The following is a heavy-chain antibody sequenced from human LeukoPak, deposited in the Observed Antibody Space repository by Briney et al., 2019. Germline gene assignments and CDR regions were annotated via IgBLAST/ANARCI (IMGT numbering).Heavy chain of an antibody. J-gene: IGHJ4*02. V-gene: IGHV3-30*03. CDR1: GFTFSSYG. D-gene: IGHD1-26*01. CDR3: ARDFVSGSYAFGY. CDR2: ISYDGSNK. Sequence: PGRSLRLSCAASGFTFSSYGMHWVRQAPGKGLERVAVISYDGSNKYYADSVKGRFTISRDNSKNTLYLQMNSLRAEDTAVYYCARDFVSGSYAFGYWGQGTLVTVSS.